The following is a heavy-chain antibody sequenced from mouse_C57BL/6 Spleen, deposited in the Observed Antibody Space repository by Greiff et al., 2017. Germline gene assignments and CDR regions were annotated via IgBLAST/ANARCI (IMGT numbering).Heavy chain of an antibody. Sequence: DVMLVESGGGLVKPGGSLKLSCAASGFTFSSYAMSWVRQTPEKRLEWVATISDGGSYTYYPDNVKGRFTISRDNAKNNLYLQMSHLKSEDTAMYYCARTGMDAMDYWGQGTSVTVSS. J-gene: IGHJ4*01. D-gene: IGHD4-1*01. V-gene: IGHV5-4*03. CDR2: ISDGGSYT. CDR1: GFTFSSYA. CDR3: ARTGMDAMDY.